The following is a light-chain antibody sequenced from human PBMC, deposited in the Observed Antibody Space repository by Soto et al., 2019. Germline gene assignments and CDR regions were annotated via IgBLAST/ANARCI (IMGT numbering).Light chain of an antibody. CDR2: EVT. J-gene: IGLJ3*02. Sequence: QSALTQPASVSGSPGQSITISCTGTSSDVGGYNYVSWYQQHPGKAPKLVIYEVTKRPSGVSNRFSGSKSGNTASLTISGLQAEDEADYYCCSYLGSYVWVFGGGTKLTVL. CDR1: SSDVGGYNY. V-gene: IGLV2-14*01. CDR3: CSYLGSYVWV.